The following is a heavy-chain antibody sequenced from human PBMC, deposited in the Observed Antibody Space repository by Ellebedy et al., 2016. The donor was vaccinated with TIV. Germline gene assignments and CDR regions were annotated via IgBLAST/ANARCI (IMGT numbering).Heavy chain of an antibody. CDR2: TNQDGREQ. CDR1: GFTFSTYW. CDR3: AKEIIWQQLVAAFQH. Sequence: PGGSLRLSCAASGFTFSTYWMSRVRQAPGKGLEWVANTNQDGREQYYVDSVKGRVTISRDNAKSSLYLQMNSLRAEDTATYYCAKEIIWQQLVAAFQHWGQGTLVTVSS. D-gene: IGHD6-13*01. J-gene: IGHJ1*01. V-gene: IGHV3-7*03.